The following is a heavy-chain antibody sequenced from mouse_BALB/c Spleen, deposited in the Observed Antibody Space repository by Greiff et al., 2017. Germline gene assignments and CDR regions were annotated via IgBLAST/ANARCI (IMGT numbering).Heavy chain of an antibody. J-gene: IGHJ2*01. D-gene: IGHD1-2*01. V-gene: IGHV5-6-3*01. CDR3: ARGRGFHYYGSDY. CDR2: INSNGGST. Sequence: DVKLVESGGGLVQPGGSLKLSCAASGFTFSSYGMSWVRQTPDKRLELVATINSNGGSTYYPDSVKGRFTISRDNAKNTLYLQMSSLKSEDTAMYYCARGRGFHYYGSDYWGQGTTLTVSS. CDR1: GFTFSSYG.